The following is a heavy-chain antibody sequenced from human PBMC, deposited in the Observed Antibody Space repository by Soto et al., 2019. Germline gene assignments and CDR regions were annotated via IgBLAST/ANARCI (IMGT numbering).Heavy chain of an antibody. J-gene: IGHJ6*02. CDR3: VRPLPSGQTHARDV. D-gene: IGHD3-10*01. CDR1: GLPLAGSE. Sequence: GSLRLSCVASGLPLAGSEMSWVRQAPGKGLEWASVIYNDGTTYYSQSVEGRFTISRDTSKNTLYLQMDRLRDEDTAVYYCVRPLPSGQTHARDVWGQGTTGTVSS. CDR2: IYNDGTT. V-gene: IGHV3-53*01.